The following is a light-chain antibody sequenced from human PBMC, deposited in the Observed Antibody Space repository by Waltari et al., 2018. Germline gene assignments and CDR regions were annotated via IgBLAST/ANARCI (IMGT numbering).Light chain of an antibody. V-gene: IGKV1-39*01. CDR1: QSISNN. CDR3: QQSYSTLT. Sequence: DIQMTQSPSSLSASVGDRVTITCRASQSISNNLNWYQQKPGKAPKLLIYATSVLQSGVPSRFSGRGSGTDFTLTISSLQPEDFATYYCQQSYSTLTFGGGTKVEIK. CDR2: ATS. J-gene: IGKJ4*01.